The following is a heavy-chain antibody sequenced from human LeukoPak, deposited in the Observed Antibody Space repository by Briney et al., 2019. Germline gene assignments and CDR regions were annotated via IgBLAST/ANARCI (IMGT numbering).Heavy chain of an antibody. D-gene: IGHD2-2*01. CDR2: IYYRGST. CDR1: GGSISSSSYY. V-gene: IGHV4-39*07. J-gene: IGHJ4*02. CDR3: ARNAGTH. Sequence: KSSETLSLTCTVSGGSISSSSYYWGWIRQPPGKGLEWIGSIYYRGSTYYNPSLKSRVTISVDTSKNQFSLKLSSVTAADTAVYYCARNAGTHWGQGTLVTVSS.